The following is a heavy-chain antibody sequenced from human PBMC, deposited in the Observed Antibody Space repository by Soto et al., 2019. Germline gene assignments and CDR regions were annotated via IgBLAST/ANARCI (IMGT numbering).Heavy chain of an antibody. CDR1: GGTFSNST. J-gene: IGHJ4*02. Sequence: QVQLVQSGAEVRKPGSSVKVSCQASGGTFSNSTVTWVRQAPGQGLEWMGRLIPILGLANYEQKFRGRLTITADKSTTTAYMELRSLRSEDTAIYYCARFKLGDDYWGQGTLVTVSS. CDR3: ARFKLGDDY. V-gene: IGHV1-69*02. D-gene: IGHD5-12*01. CDR2: LIPILGLA.